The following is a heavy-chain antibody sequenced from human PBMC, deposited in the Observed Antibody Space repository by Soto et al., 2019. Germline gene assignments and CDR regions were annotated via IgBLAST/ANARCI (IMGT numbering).Heavy chain of an antibody. CDR1: GGSISSTNW. J-gene: IGHJ5*02. CDR3: ARVGGDDYDSSGFYPYNWFDP. CDR2: IYHSGSI. V-gene: IGHV4-4*02. Sequence: SETLSLTCAVSGGSISSTNWWSWVRQPPGKGLEWIGEIYHSGSINYNPSLKSRVTISVDKSKNQFSLKLSSVTAADTAVYYCARVGGDDYDSSGFYPYNWFDPWGQGTLVTVSS. D-gene: IGHD3-22*01.